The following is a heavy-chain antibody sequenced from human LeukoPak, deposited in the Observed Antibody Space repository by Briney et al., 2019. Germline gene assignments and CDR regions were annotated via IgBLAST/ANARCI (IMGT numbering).Heavy chain of an antibody. CDR3: ARGSEGNYYDSSGYLFRDYYYGMDV. CDR2: INHSGST. Sequence: SETLSLTCAVYGGSFSGYYWSWIRQPPGKGLEWIGEINHSGSTNYNPSLKSRVTISVDTSKNQFSLKLSSVTAADTAVYYCARGSEGNYYDSSGYLFRDYYYGMDVWGQGTTVTVSS. CDR1: GGSFSGYY. V-gene: IGHV4-34*01. D-gene: IGHD3-22*01. J-gene: IGHJ6*02.